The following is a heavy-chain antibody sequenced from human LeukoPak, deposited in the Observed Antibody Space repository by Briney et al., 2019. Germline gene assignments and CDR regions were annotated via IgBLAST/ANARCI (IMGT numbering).Heavy chain of an antibody. CDR1: GGSISSGDYY. J-gene: IGHJ4*02. CDR3: ARDRPGGSSLDY. CDR2: IYYSGST. Sequence: SETLSLTCTVSGGSISSGDYYWSWIRQPPGKGLEWIGYIYYSGSTYYNPSLKSRVTISVDTSKNQFSLKLSSVTAADTAVYYCARDRPGGSSLDYWGQGILVTVSS. V-gene: IGHV4-30-4*01. D-gene: IGHD6-13*01.